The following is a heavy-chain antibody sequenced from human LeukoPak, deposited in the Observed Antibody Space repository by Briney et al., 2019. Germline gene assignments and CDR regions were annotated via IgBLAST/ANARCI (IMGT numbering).Heavy chain of an antibody. Sequence: SVKVSCKASGGTFSSYAISWVRQAPGQGLEWMGGIIPIFGTANYAQKFQGRVTITADESTSTAYMELSSLRSDDTAMYYCARDDYGGNSGLFDYWGQGTLVTVSS. V-gene: IGHV1-69*01. J-gene: IGHJ4*02. D-gene: IGHD4-23*01. CDR3: ARDDYGGNSGLFDY. CDR1: GGTFSSYA. CDR2: IIPIFGTA.